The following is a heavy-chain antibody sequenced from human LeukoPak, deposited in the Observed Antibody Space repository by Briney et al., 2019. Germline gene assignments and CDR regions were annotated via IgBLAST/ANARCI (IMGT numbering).Heavy chain of an antibody. V-gene: IGHV3-48*01. CDR1: GFTFNTYN. CDR3: ARGLYYYDSHDTFNI. D-gene: IGHD3-22*01. CDR2: ISSSSISI. Sequence: PGGSLRLSCAASGFTFNTYNMNWVRQAPGKGLEWVSSISSSSISIFYADSVKGRFTISRDNAKNSLYLQMNSLRGDDTAMYYCARGLYYYDSHDTFNIWGQGTMVTAS. J-gene: IGHJ3*02.